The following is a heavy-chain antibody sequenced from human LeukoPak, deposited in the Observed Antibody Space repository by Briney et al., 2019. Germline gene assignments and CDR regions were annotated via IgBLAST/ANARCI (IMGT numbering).Heavy chain of an antibody. Sequence: GGSLRLSCAASEFTFSSYTINWVRQAPGEGLEWVSSISSTSTYISYADSVKGRFTISRDNAKNSLYLQMNSLRAEDTAVYYCARGGGNFDYWGQGTLVTVSS. CDR2: ISSTSTYI. D-gene: IGHD2-15*01. CDR1: EFTFSSYT. V-gene: IGHV3-21*01. CDR3: ARGGGNFDY. J-gene: IGHJ4*02.